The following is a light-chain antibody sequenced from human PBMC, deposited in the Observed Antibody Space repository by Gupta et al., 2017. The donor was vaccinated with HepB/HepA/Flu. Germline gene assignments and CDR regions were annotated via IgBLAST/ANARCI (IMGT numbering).Light chain of an antibody. CDR1: QSLLHTSNNNNY. Sequence: DIVMTQSPDSLTLSLGERATINCKSSQSLLHTSNNNNYLTWFQQRPGQPPKLLIYWASTREAGVPDRFSGSGSGTDFTLTISSLQAEDVAVYYCQQQHSLPFTFGHGTKVAIK. V-gene: IGKV4-1*01. CDR2: WAS. CDR3: QQQHSLPFT. J-gene: IGKJ3*01.